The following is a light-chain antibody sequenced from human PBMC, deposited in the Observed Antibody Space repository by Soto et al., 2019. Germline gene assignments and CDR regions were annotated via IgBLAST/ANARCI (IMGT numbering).Light chain of an antibody. Sequence: QSALTQPASVSGSPGQSITISCTAISSDVGAYNYVSWYQQHPGKAPKNLIYEVRNRPSGVSNRFSGSKSGNTASLTISGREAEDEGDYYGSSYTSSRAYVFGIGTKLTVL. CDR1: SSDVGAYNY. V-gene: IGLV2-14*01. CDR3: SSYTSSRAYV. J-gene: IGLJ1*01. CDR2: EVR.